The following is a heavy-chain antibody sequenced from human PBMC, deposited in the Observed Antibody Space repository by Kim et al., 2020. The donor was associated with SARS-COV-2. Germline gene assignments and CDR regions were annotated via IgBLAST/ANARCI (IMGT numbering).Heavy chain of an antibody. D-gene: IGHD3-10*01. CDR1: GFNFNIYA. CDR2: ISGSGIYT. CDR3: AKKGVLVTGTPYFDS. Sequence: GGSLRLSCAASGFNFNIYAMNWVRQSPGKGLEWLSIISGSGIYTGYADSVRGRFTISRDNSRNTLYLQMNSLTGEDTAIYYCAKKGVLVTGTPYFDSWGQGTLVTVSS. V-gene: IGHV3-23*01. J-gene: IGHJ4*02.